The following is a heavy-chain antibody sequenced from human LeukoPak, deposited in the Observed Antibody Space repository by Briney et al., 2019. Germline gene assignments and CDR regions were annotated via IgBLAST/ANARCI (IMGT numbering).Heavy chain of an antibody. D-gene: IGHD1-26*01. CDR1: GGSVSSGSYY. J-gene: IGHJ4*02. CDR3: ARDLTPIVGATYFDY. CDR2: IYYSGST. Sequence: SETLSLTCTVSGGSVSSGSYYWSWIRQPPGKGLEWIGYIYYSGSTNYNPSLKSRVTISVDTSKNQFSLRLSSVTAADTAVYYCARDLTPIVGATYFDYWGQGTLVTVSS. V-gene: IGHV4-61*01.